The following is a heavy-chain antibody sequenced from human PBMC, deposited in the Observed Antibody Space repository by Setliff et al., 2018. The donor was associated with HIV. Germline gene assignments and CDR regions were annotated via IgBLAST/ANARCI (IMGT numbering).Heavy chain of an antibody. J-gene: IGHJ4*02. CDR3: AGLYGDKGGGY. Sequence: SVKVSCKASGGTFSSYAISWVRQAPGQGLEWMGGIIPIFGTANYAQKFQGRVTITTDESTSTAYMELSSLRSEDTAFYYCAGLYGDKGGGYWGQGTLVTAPQ. CDR2: IIPIFGTA. D-gene: IGHD4-17*01. V-gene: IGHV1-69*05. CDR1: GGTFSSYA.